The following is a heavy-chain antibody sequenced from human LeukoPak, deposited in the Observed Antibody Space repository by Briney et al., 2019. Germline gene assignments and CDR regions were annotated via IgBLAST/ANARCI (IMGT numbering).Heavy chain of an antibody. J-gene: IGHJ4*02. D-gene: IGHD3-10*01. CDR3: ARGYGSGSYNNFNQ. V-gene: IGHV4-59*02. CDR1: GASVRGYY. Sequence: SETLSLTCTVSGASVRGYYWSWIRQPPGKGLEWIGYIHYTGNTNYNPSLTSRVTMSVDTSKNQFSLMLTSVTAADTAVYYCARGYGSGSYNNFNQWGQGLLVAVSS. CDR2: IHYTGNT.